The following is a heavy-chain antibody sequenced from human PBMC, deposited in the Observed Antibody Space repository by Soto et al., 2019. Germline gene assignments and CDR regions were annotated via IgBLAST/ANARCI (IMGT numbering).Heavy chain of an antibody. J-gene: IGHJ5*02. CDR2: ISPGSRYP. CDR1: GFTFGDSY. Sequence: PGGSLRLSCAGSGFTFGDSYMSWIRQAPGKGLEWPSYISPGSRYPAYADSVKGRFTISRDNAKRSLYLQMMSLTAEDTAIYYCVRGGGVGLFDPWGQGTMVTVS. V-gene: IGHV3-11*06. D-gene: IGHD2-8*02. CDR3: VRGGGVGLFDP.